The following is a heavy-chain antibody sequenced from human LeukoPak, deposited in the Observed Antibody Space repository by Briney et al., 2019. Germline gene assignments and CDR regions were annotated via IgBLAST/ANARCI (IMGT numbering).Heavy chain of an antibody. Sequence: PGGSLRLSCAASGFTFSSYAMSWVRQAPGKGLGWVSAISGSGGSTYYADSVKGRFTISRDNSKNTLYLQMNSLRAEDTAVYYCAKDSRRSITMIVSRRNWFDPWGQGTLVTVSS. CDR3: AKDSRRSITMIVSRRNWFDP. CDR2: ISGSGGST. J-gene: IGHJ5*02. D-gene: IGHD3-22*01. V-gene: IGHV3-23*01. CDR1: GFTFSSYA.